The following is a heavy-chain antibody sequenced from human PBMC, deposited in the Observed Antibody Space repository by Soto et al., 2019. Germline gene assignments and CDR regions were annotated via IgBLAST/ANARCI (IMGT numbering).Heavy chain of an antibody. Sequence: GSLRLTCAAAGLSLSSYAMHWVRQAPGKGLEGVAVISYDGSNKYYADSVKGRFTISRDNSKNTLYLQMNSLRAEDKAVYYCARDRGRRGIAARPHYYYGMDVWGQGTTVTGSS. CDR2: ISYDGSNK. J-gene: IGHJ6*02. D-gene: IGHD6-6*01. CDR1: GLSLSSYA. V-gene: IGHV3-30-3*01. CDR3: ARDRGRRGIAARPHYYYGMDV.